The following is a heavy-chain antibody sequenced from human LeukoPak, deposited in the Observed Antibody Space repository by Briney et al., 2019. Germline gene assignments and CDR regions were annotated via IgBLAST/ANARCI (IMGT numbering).Heavy chain of an antibody. CDR1: GGSISSSNW. D-gene: IGHD3-16*02. CDR2: IYHSGST. J-gene: IGHJ5*02. V-gene: IGHV4-4*02. CDR3: ARGSLEGELSGWFDP. Sequence: PSGTLSLTCAVSGGSISSSNWWSWVRQPPGKGLEWIGEIYHSGSTNYNPSLKSRVTISVDKSKNQFSLKLSSVTAADTAVYYCARGSLEGELSGWFDPWGQGTLVTVSS.